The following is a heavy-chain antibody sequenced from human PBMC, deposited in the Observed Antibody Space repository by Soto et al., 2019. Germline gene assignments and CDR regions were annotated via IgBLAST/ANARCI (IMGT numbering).Heavy chain of an antibody. CDR1: GGTFSSYA. V-gene: IGHV1-69*11. J-gene: IGHJ6*02. CDR3: ATKTVMTTVTTSYYYGMDV. CDR2: IIPILGTA. Sequence: QVQLVQSGAEVKKPGSSVKVSCKASGGTFSSYAISWVRQAPGQGLEWMGGIIPILGTANYAQKFQGRVTITADESTSTAYMELSSLRSEDTAVYYCATKTVMTTVTTSYYYGMDVWVQGTTVTVSS. D-gene: IGHD4-4*01.